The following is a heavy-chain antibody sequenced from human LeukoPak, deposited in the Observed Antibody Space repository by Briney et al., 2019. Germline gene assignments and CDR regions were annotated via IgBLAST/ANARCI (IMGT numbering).Heavy chain of an antibody. J-gene: IGHJ4*02. Sequence: PGGSLRLSCAASGFTFSSYAMSWVRQAPGKGLEWVSAIGGSGGSTYYADSVKGRFTISRDNSKNTLYLQMNSLRAEDTAVYYCAKHWDIVVVPAAMSFDYWGQGTLVTVSS. CDR3: AKHWDIVVVPAAMSFDY. D-gene: IGHD2-2*01. CDR2: IGGSGGST. V-gene: IGHV3-23*01. CDR1: GFTFSSYA.